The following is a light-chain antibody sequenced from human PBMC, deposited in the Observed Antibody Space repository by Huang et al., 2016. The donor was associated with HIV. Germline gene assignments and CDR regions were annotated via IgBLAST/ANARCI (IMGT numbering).Light chain of an antibody. Sequence: EIVLTQSPATLSLSTGERATLSCRASQSISSYLAWYQQKPGQAPRLLIDDASNRATGIPARFSGSGSGTDFTLTISGLEPEDFAVYYGQQRSNWPKTFGQGTKLEIK. J-gene: IGKJ2*01. CDR2: DAS. CDR1: QSISSY. V-gene: IGKV3-11*01. CDR3: QQRSNWPKT.